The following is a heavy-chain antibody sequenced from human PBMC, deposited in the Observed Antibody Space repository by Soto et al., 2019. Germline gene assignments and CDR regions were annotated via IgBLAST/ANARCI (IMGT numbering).Heavy chain of an antibody. CDR2: ISSSSSYT. V-gene: IGHV3-11*05. CDR3: ASGGSGSFGYYYGMDV. J-gene: IGHJ6*02. Sequence: QVQLVESGGGLVKPGGSLRLSCAASGFTFSDYYMSWIRQAPGKGLEWVSYISSSSSYTNYADSVKGRFTISRDNAKNSLYLQMNSLRAEDTAVYYCASGGSGSFGYYYGMDVWGQGTTVTVSS. CDR1: GFTFSDYY. D-gene: IGHD3-10*01.